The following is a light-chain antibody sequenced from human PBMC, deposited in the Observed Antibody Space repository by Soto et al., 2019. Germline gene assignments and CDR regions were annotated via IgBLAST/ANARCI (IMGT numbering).Light chain of an antibody. CDR3: QQRATWPWT. J-gene: IGKJ1*01. CDR1: QSVSFSY. CDR2: GAT. Sequence: EIVLTQSPGTLSLSPGDRATLSCRASQSVSFSYLAWYQQKAGQAPRLLIYGATSRATGIPDRFSGSESGTDFTLTISRLEPEDFAVYYCQQRATWPWTFGQGTAVEIK. V-gene: IGKV3D-20*02.